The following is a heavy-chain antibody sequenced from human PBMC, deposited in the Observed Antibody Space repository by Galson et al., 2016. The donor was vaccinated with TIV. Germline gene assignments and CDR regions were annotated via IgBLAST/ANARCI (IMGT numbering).Heavy chain of an antibody. V-gene: IGHV3-21*01. D-gene: IGHD2-8*02. Sequence: SLRLSCAASGFTFSGHGMNWVRQAPGKGLEWVSSISNSGDYIYYSDSMKGRFTISRDNAKKTLYLQMHSLRAEDTAVYYCARLIGYWVGYYSMDVWGQGTTVTASS. J-gene: IGHJ6*02. CDR3: ARLIGYWVGYYSMDV. CDR2: ISNSGDYI. CDR1: GFTFSGHG.